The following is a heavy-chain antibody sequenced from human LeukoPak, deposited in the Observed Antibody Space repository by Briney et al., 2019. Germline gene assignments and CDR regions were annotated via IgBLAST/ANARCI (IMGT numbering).Heavy chain of an antibody. V-gene: IGHV3-11*06. D-gene: IGHD3-22*01. CDR3: ARGYDSSGYSGYYFDY. J-gene: IGHJ4*02. CDR1: GFTFSDSY. CDR2: ISGNSGDT. Sequence: GGSLRLSCAASGFTFSDSYMTWVRQAPGKGLEWLSYISGNSGDTNYADSVKGRFTISRDNAKNSLYLQMNSLRAEDTAVYYCARGYDSSGYSGYYFDYWGQGTLVTVSS.